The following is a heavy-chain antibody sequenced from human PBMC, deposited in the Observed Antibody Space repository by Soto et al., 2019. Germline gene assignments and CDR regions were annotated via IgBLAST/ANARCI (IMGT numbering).Heavy chain of an antibody. CDR2: IYYSGST. V-gene: IGHV4-31*03. Sequence: SATLSLSCTVSGGSIRGGGYYWSWIRQHPGKGLEWIVYIYYSGSTYYNPSLKSRVTISVDTSKNQFSLKLSSVTAADTAVYYCARGAEVYYDFWSGYYPKTGWFDPWVQGTLVTVFS. J-gene: IGHJ5*02. D-gene: IGHD3-3*01. CDR1: GGSIRGGGYY. CDR3: ARGAEVYYDFWSGYYPKTGWFDP.